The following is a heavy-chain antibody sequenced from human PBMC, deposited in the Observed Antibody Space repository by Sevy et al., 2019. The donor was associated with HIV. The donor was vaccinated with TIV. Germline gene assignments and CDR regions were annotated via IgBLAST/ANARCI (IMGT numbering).Heavy chain of an antibody. D-gene: IGHD6-6*01. Sequence: SETLSLTCAVSGYSISSGYYWGWIRQPPGKGLEWIGSIYHSGSTYYNPSLKSRVTISVDTSKNQFSLKLSSVTAADTAVYYCARHERDSISYKNYYYYYYMDVWGKGTTVTVSS. CDR3: ARHERDSISYKNYYYYYYMDV. V-gene: IGHV4-38-2*01. J-gene: IGHJ6*03. CDR1: GYSISSGYY. CDR2: IYHSGST.